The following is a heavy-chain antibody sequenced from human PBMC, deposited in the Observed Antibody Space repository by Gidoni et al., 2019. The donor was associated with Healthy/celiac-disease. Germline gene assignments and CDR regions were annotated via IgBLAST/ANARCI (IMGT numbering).Heavy chain of an antibody. J-gene: IGHJ4*02. V-gene: IGHV4-31*02. CDR3: ATPGEYYDSSGYPMAY. CDR2: IYYSGST. Sequence: SWIRQHPGKGLEWIGYIYYSGSTYYNPSLKSRVTISVDTSKNQFSLKLSSVTAADTAVYYCATPGEYYDSSGYPMAYWGQGTLVTVSS. D-gene: IGHD3-22*01.